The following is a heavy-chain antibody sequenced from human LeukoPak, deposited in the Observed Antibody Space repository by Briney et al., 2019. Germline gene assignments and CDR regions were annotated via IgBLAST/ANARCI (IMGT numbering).Heavy chain of an antibody. V-gene: IGHV3-7*01. J-gene: IGHJ2*01. Sequence: GGSLRLSCEASGFIFRNYWMSCVRQAPGKGPEWLTNINEDGSEKYYADSVMGRFTISRDNGRFTISRDNAKNSLYLQMNSLRAEDTAVYYCARGGGSGYFDLWGRGTLVTVSS. CDR3: ARGGGSGYFDL. D-gene: IGHD3-16*01. CDR2: INEDGSEK. CDR1: GFIFRNYW.